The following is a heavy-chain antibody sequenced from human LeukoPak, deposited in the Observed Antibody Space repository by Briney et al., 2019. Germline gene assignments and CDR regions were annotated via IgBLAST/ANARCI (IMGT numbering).Heavy chain of an antibody. CDR1: GYTFTGYY. CDR3: ARGCSGGSCYSYMDV. D-gene: IGHD2-15*01. V-gene: IGHV1-2*02. Sequence: ASVKVSCKASGYTFTGYYMHWVRQAPGQGLEWMGWINPNSGGTNYAQKFQGRVTMTRDTSISTAYMELSSLRSEDMAVYYCARGCSGGSCYSYMDVWGKGTTVTVSS. J-gene: IGHJ6*03. CDR2: INPNSGGT.